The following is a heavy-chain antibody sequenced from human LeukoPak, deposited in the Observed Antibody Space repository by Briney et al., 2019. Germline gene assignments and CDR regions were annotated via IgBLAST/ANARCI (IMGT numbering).Heavy chain of an antibody. Sequence: GRSLRLSCAASGFTFDDYAMHWVRQAPGKGLEWVSGISWNSGSIGYADSVKGRFTISRDNAKNSLYLQMNSLRAEDTALYYCAKDSGGSSYYYYYGMDVWGQGTTVTVSS. CDR2: ISWNSGSI. J-gene: IGHJ6*02. CDR3: AKDSGGSSYYYYYGMDV. CDR1: GFTFDDYA. V-gene: IGHV3-9*01. D-gene: IGHD3-16*01.